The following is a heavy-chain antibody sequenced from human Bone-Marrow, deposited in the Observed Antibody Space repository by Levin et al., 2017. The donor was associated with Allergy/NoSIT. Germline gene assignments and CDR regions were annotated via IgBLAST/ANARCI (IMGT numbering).Heavy chain of an antibody. V-gene: IGHV4-31*03. CDR3: AGNYDRFGYYAGGRADY. J-gene: IGHJ4*02. CDR2: IYSSGNT. Sequence: SETLSLTCTVSGGSISSDGHYWTWIRQHPGKGPEWIGNIYSSGNTNYNPSLESRVTISLDSAKTQFPLMLSSVTAADTAIYYCAGNYDRFGYYAGGRADYWGQGTLVTVSS. CDR1: GGSISSDGHY. D-gene: IGHD3-22*01.